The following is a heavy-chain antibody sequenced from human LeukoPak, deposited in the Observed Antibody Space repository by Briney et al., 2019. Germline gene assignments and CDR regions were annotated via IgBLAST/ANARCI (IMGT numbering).Heavy chain of an antibody. D-gene: IGHD6-13*01. CDR2: INSDGSST. V-gene: IGHV3-74*01. J-gene: IGHJ4*02. Sequence: PGGSLRLSCAASGFTFSSYWMHWVRQAPGKGLVWVSRINSDGSSTSYADSVKGRFTISRDNSKNTLYLQMNSLRVEDTAVYYCAKGGGAGATHLIDYWGQGTPVTVSS. CDR1: GFTFSSYW. CDR3: AKGGGAGATHLIDY.